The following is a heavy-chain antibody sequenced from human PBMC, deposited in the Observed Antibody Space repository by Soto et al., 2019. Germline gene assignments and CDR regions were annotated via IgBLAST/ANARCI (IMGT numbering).Heavy chain of an antibody. CDR3: ARRGYGLYFDY. V-gene: IGHV3-64*01. J-gene: IGHJ4*02. Sequence: EVQLVESGGGLVQPGGSLRLSCAASGFTFSSYAMHWVHQAPGKGLEYVSAISGNGGSTYYANSVKGRFTISRDNSKNTLYLQMGSLRAEDMAVYYCARRGYGLYFDYWGQGTLVTVSS. D-gene: IGHD3-10*01. CDR1: GFTFSSYA. CDR2: ISGNGGST.